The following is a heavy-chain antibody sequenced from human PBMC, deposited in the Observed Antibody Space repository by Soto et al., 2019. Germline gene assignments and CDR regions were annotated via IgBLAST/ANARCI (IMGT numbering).Heavy chain of an antibody. CDR1: GFTFSIYS. Sequence: EVQLVESGGGLVKPGGSLRLSCAASGFTFSIYSMNWVRQAPGKGLEWLSSISSSSSYIYYADSVRGRFTISRDNAKNSLYLQMNSLRAEDTAVYYCARSPVRDCYNHFDYWGQGTLVTVSS. J-gene: IGHJ4*02. D-gene: IGHD2-21*01. CDR3: ARSPVRDCYNHFDY. CDR2: ISSSSSYI. V-gene: IGHV3-21*01.